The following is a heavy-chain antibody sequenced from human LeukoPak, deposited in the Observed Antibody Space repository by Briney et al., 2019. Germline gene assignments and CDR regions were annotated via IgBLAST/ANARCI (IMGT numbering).Heavy chain of an antibody. J-gene: IGHJ4*02. CDR1: GGTLSSYA. Sequence: GSSVKVSCKASGGTLSSYAISWVRQAPGQGLEWMGRIIPILGIANYAQKFQGRVTITADKSTSTAYMELSSLRSEDTAVYYCARERRTTVVTGFDYWGQGTLVTVSS. V-gene: IGHV1-69*04. D-gene: IGHD4-23*01. CDR3: ARERRTTVVTGFDY. CDR2: IIPILGIA.